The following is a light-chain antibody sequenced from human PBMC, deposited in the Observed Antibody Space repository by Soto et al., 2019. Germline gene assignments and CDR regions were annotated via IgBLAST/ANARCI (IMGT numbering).Light chain of an antibody. CDR1: SSDVGGYNY. J-gene: IGLJ2*01. CDR3: SSYTSSRV. Sequence: QSALTQPASVSGSPGLSITISCTGTSSDVGGYNYVSWYQQHPGKAPKLMIYDVSNRPSGVSNRFSGSKSGNTASLTISGLQAEDEADYFCSSYTSSRVFGGGTKLTVL. CDR2: DVS. V-gene: IGLV2-14*01.